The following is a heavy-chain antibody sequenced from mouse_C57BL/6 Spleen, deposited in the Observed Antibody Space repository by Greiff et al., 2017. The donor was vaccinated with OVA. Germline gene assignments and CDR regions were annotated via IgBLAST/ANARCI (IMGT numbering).Heavy chain of an antibody. D-gene: IGHD1-1*01. V-gene: IGHV1-76*01. Sequence: VKLVESGAELVRPGASVKLSCKASGYTFTDYYINWVKQRPGQGLEWIARIYPGSGNTYYNEKVKGKATLTAEKSSSTAYMQHSSLTSEDSAVYFCARRGYYGSSEWYFDVWGTGTTVTVSS. CDR2: IYPGSGNT. CDR3: ARRGYYGSSEWYFDV. J-gene: IGHJ1*03. CDR1: GYTFTDYY.